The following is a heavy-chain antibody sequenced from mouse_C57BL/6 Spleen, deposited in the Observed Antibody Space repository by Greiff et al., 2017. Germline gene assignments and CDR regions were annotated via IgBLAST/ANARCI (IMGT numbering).Heavy chain of an antibody. CDR3: ARNWDGFAY. D-gene: IGHD4-1*01. V-gene: IGHV1-50*01. J-gene: IGHJ3*01. Sequence: QVQLQQSGAELVKPGASVKLSCKASGYTFTSYWMQWVKQRPGQGLEWIGEIDPSDSYTNYNQKFKGKATLTVDTSSSTAYMQLSSLTSEDSAVYYCARNWDGFAYWGQGTLVTVSA. CDR1: GYTFTSYW. CDR2: IDPSDSYT.